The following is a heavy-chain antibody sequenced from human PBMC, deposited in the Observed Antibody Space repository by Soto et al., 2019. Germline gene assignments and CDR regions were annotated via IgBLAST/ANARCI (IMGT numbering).Heavy chain of an antibody. V-gene: IGHV1-69*01. CDR1: GGTFNTIA. J-gene: IGHJ3*01. CDR2: IIPLFGAG. D-gene: IGHD2-15*01. Sequence: QVQLVQSGAEMKKPGSSVKVSCKISGGTFNTIALSWVRQAPGQGLEWMGGIIPLFGAGNYAEKFRDRVRIAADESTSTMSMELRSVRSVDTAVYYCARGAPEGYSYRYGDLHFWGQRTMVIVSS. CDR3: ARGAPEGYSYRYGDLHF.